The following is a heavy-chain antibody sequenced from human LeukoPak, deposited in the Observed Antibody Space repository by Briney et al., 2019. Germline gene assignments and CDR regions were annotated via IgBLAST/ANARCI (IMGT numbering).Heavy chain of an antibody. CDR3: ARLAVAGTLDY. Sequence: DSVTVSCKASGYTFTGYYMHWVRQAPGQGLEWMGWINPNSGGTNYAQKFQGRVTMTRDTSISTAYMELSRLRSDDTAVYYCARLAVAGTLDYWGQGTLVTVSS. J-gene: IGHJ4*02. CDR1: GYTFTGYY. D-gene: IGHD6-19*01. CDR2: INPNSGGT. V-gene: IGHV1-2*02.